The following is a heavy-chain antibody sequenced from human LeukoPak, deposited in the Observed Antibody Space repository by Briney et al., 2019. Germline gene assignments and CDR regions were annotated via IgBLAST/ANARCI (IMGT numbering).Heavy chain of an antibody. CDR1: GFTFSSYS. Sequence: GGSLRLSCAASGFTFSSYSMNWVRQAPGKGLEWVSYISSSSSTIYYADSVKGRFTISRDNAKNSLYLQMNGLRAEDTAVYYCARDGIKENEHDAFDIWGQGTMVTVSS. D-gene: IGHD1-26*01. CDR3: ARDGIKENEHDAFDI. V-gene: IGHV3-48*01. J-gene: IGHJ3*02. CDR2: ISSSSSTI.